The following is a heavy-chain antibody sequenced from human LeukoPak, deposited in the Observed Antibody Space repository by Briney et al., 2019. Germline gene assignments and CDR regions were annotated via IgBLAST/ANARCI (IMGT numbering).Heavy chain of an antibody. D-gene: IGHD3-10*01. J-gene: IGHJ4*02. CDR3: ARGGSPFY. Sequence: PGGSLRLSCVASGFSFSTSWMHWVRQDAGRGLVWVSRISGDGTTTTYADSVKGRFTISRDNAKNTVFLQTNSLSTEDTAVYYCARGGSPFYWGQGSLVTVSP. CDR1: GFSFSTSW. CDR2: ISGDGTTT. V-gene: IGHV3-74*01.